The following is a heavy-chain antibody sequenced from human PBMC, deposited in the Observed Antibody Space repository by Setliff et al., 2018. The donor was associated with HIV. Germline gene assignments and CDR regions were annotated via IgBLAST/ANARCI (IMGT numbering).Heavy chain of an antibody. CDR1: NFTFSFYG. D-gene: IGHD6-13*01. J-gene: IGHJ4*03. CDR3: TKNLYSSRWSPLDY. V-gene: IGHV3-30*02. Sequence: LRLSCAASNFTFSFYGMHWVRQAPGKGLEWVAFTPNDGSYKNYADSVKGRFTISRDNSKNTLYLQMDSLRAEDTAVYYCTKNLYSSRWSPLDYWGQGTMVTVSS. CDR2: TPNDGSYK.